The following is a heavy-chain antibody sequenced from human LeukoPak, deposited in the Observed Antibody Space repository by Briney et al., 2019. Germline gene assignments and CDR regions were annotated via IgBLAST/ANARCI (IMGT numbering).Heavy chain of an antibody. J-gene: IGHJ5*02. CDR1: GGSISSYY. CDR3: ARVVTAAEVNWFDP. CDR2: IYYSGST. D-gene: IGHD6-13*01. Sequence: SETLSLTCPVSGGSISSYYWSWIRQPPGKGLEWIGYIYYSGSTNYNPSLKSRVTISVDTSKNQFSLKLSSVTAADTAVYYCARVVTAAEVNWFDPWGQGTLVTVSS. V-gene: IGHV4-59*01.